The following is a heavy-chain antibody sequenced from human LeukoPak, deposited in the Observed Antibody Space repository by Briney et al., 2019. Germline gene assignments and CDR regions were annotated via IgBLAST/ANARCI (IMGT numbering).Heavy chain of an antibody. CDR1: GFTFSNAW. D-gene: IGHD3-10*01. J-gene: IGHJ4*02. Sequence: GGSLRLSCAASGFTFSNAWMSWVRQAPGKGLEWVGRIKSKTDGGTTDYAAPVKGRFTISRDDSKNTLYLQMNSLRAEDTAVYYCVRLVNSDYYGSGSYSEPGPIGYWGQGTLVTVSS. CDR2: IKSKTDGGTT. CDR3: VRLVNSDYYGSGSYSEPGPIGY. V-gene: IGHV3-15*01.